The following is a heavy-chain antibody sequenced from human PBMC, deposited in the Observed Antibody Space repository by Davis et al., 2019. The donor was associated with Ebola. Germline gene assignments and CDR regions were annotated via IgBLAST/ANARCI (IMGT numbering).Heavy chain of an antibody. CDR1: GFTFSNAW. CDR2: IKSKTDGGTT. Sequence: PGGSLRLSCAASGFTFSNAWMSWVRQATGKWLEWVGRIKSKTDGGTTDYAAPVKGRFTISRDDSKNTLYLQMNRLKTEDTAVYYCTTVDRRNRVDYWGQGTLVTVSS. CDR3: TTVDRRNRVDY. J-gene: IGHJ4*02. D-gene: IGHD1-14*01. V-gene: IGHV3-15*01.